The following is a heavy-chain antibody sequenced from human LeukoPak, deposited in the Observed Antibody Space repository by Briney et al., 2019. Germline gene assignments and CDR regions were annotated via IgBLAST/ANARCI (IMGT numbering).Heavy chain of an antibody. Sequence: KTSETLSLTCTVSGGSISSSSYYWGWIRQPPGKGLEWIGSIYYSGSTYYNPSLKSRVTISVDTSKNQFSLKLSSVTAADTAVYYVTGYSSGWLDAFDIWGQGTMVTVSS. V-gene: IGHV4-39*01. CDR2: IYYSGST. J-gene: IGHJ3*02. CDR3: TGYSSGWLDAFDI. CDR1: GGSISSSSYY. D-gene: IGHD6-19*01.